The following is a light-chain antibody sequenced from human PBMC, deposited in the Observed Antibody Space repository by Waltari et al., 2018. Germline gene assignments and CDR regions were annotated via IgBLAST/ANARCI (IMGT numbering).Light chain of an antibody. CDR2: EVN. CDR1: SSDVGGYNY. J-gene: IGLJ1*01. V-gene: IGLV2-14*01. CDR3: SSFTSRHLYV. Sequence: QSALTQPASVSGSPGQSITISCTGSSSDVGGYNYISWYTQYPGKVPKIMIYEVNNRPSGVASRFSGSKSGNTASVTISGLQADDEADYYCSSFTSRHLYVFGTGTAITVL.